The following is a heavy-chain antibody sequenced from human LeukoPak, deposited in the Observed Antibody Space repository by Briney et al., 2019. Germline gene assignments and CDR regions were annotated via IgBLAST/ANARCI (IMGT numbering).Heavy chain of an antibody. Sequence: GESLKISCKGSGYSFTSYWISLVRQMPGKGLEWMGRIVPSDSYTNYSPSFQGHVTISADKSISTAYLQWSSLKASDTAMYYCARSTGTDFDYWGQGTLVTVSS. D-gene: IGHD1-1*01. J-gene: IGHJ4*02. V-gene: IGHV5-10-1*01. CDR2: IVPSDSYT. CDR3: ARSTGTDFDY. CDR1: GYSFTSYW.